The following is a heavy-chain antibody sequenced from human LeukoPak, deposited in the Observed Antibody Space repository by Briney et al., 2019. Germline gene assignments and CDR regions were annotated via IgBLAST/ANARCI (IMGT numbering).Heavy chain of an antibody. J-gene: IGHJ4*02. CDR3: ASGPRNYYYSGSYHY. V-gene: IGHV4-61*08. CDR1: GGSFNSDDYY. Sequence: SETLSLTCGVSGGSFNSDDYYWNWIRQPPGRGLKWIGYIYYGGNTNYNPSLRSRVTISMDTSKNQFSLKVNSVTAADTAVYFCASGPRNYYYSGSYHYWGQGTLVTVSS. D-gene: IGHD3-10*01. CDR2: IYYGGNT.